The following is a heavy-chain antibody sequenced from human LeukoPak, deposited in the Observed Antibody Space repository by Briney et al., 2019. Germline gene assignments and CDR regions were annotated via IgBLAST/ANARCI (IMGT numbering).Heavy chain of an antibody. D-gene: IGHD6-19*01. Sequence: PSETLSLMCTVSGYSITSGYYWGWIRQPPGQGLEWIGSFYHSGTYYNPSLKSRVTISADTSKNQISLKMRSVTAAGKAVYYCARSVDSSGPWGQGTLVTVSS. CDR2: FYHSGT. J-gene: IGHJ5*02. V-gene: IGHV4-38-2*02. CDR1: GYSITSGYY. CDR3: ARSVDSSGP.